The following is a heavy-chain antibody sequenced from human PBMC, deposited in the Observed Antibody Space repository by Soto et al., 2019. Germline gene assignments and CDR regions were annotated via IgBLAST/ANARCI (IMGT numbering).Heavy chain of an antibody. CDR1: GFTFKSYA. Sequence: GGSLRLSCAASGFTFKSYAMNWVRQAPGKGLEWVASTPGSGGSSYYADSVKGRFTISRDNSKNTLYLDLNSLKAGDTAMYYCARGGSTGWFYFDFWGQGTQVTVSS. J-gene: IGHJ4*02. V-gene: IGHV3-23*01. CDR2: TPGSGGSS. D-gene: IGHD6-19*01. CDR3: ARGGSTGWFYFDF.